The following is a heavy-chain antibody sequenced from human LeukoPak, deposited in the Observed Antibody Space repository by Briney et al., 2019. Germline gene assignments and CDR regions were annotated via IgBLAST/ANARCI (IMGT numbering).Heavy chain of an antibody. CDR1: GVTFSSYY. D-gene: IGHD3-10*02. CDR3: AELGMTMIGGV. J-gene: IGHJ6*04. Sequence: AGSLTLSCAVSGVTFSSYYMHWVRQAPGKGLEWVGFIRYDGSNNYYADPVKGQFTIFRANSKNTLYLQMSSLRAEDTAVYYCAELGMTMIGGVWGKETTVTISS. CDR2: IRYDGSNN. V-gene: IGHV3-30*02.